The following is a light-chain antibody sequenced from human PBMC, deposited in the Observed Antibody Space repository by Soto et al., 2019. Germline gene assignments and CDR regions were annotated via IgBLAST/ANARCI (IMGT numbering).Light chain of an antibody. J-gene: IGKJ4*01. Sequence: DIQMTQSPSSLSASVGDRVTITCQASQDISNYLNWYQQKPGKAPKLLIYDASNLETGVQSRFSGSGSGTDFTFTISSLQPEDIATYYCQQYANRPPITFGGGTKVEIK. CDR2: DAS. V-gene: IGKV1-33*01. CDR1: QDISNY. CDR3: QQYANRPPIT.